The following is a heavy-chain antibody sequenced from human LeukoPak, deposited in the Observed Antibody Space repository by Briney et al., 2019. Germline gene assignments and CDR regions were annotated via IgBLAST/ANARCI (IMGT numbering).Heavy chain of an antibody. CDR2: IFYTGSS. CDR1: GVSISSSNFY. CDR3: ARAQYYYGSGSYYNGGYYYYYMDV. J-gene: IGHJ6*03. V-gene: IGHV4-39*01. D-gene: IGHD3-10*01. Sequence: SETLSLTCTVSGVSISSSNFYWGWIRQPPGKGLEWIGSIFYTGSSYYNQSLKSRVTISVDTSKNQFSLKLSSVTAADTAVYYCARAQYYYGSGSYYNGGYYYYYMDVWGKGTTVTISS.